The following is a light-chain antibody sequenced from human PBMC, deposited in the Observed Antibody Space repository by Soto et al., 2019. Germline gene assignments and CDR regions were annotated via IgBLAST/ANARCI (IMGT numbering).Light chain of an antibody. CDR1: SSDIGAYNY. CDR3: SSYTGSTTPWV. Sequence: QSVLTQPASVSGSPGQSITISCTGTSSDIGAYNYVSWYQQHPGKAPKLMIYDVSHRPSGVPVRFSGSKSGNTASLTISGLPAEDETEYYCSSYTGSTTPWVFGGGTKLTVL. V-gene: IGLV2-14*03. CDR2: DVS. J-gene: IGLJ3*02.